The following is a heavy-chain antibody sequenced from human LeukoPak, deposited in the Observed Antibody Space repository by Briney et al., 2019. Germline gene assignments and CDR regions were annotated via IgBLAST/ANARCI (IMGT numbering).Heavy chain of an antibody. CDR1: GFTFSDHY. Sequence: PGGSLRLSCAASGFTFSDHYMDWVRQAPGKGLEWVGRCRDKANSYTTEYAASVKGRFSISRDDSKNSLYLQMNSLKTEDTAVYYCARGWYSGRCYEDYWGQGTLVTVSS. CDR3: ARGWYSGRCYEDY. J-gene: IGHJ4*02. D-gene: IGHD1-26*01. CDR2: CRDKANSYTT. V-gene: IGHV3-72*01.